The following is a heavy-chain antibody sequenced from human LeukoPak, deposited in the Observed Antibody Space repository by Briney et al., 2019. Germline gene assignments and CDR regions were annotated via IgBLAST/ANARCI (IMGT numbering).Heavy chain of an antibody. CDR3: ARDEESYYDFWSGYYAGYYFDY. D-gene: IGHD3-3*01. V-gene: IGHV3-74*01. Sequence: PGGSLRLSCAASGFTFSSYRMHWVRQAPGKGLAWVSRINTDGSSPSYADSVKGRFTISRDNAKNTLYLQMNSLRAEDTAVYYCARDEESYYDFWSGYYAGYYFDYWGQGTLVTVSS. CDR1: GFTFSSYR. CDR2: INTDGSSP. J-gene: IGHJ4*02.